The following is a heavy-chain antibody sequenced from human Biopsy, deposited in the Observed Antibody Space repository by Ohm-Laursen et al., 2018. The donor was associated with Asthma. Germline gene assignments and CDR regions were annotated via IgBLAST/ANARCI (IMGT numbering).Heavy chain of an antibody. V-gene: IGHV3-11*01. Sequence: SLRLSCAASGFTLSDYYISWIRQAPGKGLEWVSYISSSGNTSTIYYADSVKGRFTISRDNAKNSVYLQMNSLRAEDTAVYYCGKIHCTTTRCNEPYYYHGMDVWGQGTMVTVSS. D-gene: IGHD2-2*01. J-gene: IGHJ6*02. CDR3: GKIHCTTTRCNEPYYYHGMDV. CDR1: GFTLSDYY. CDR2: ISSSGNTSTI.